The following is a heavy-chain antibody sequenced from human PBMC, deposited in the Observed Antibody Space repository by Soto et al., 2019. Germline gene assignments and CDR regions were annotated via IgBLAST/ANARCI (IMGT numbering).Heavy chain of an antibody. D-gene: IGHD1-1*01. CDR3: ARIGLERKSY. CDR2: IYHSGSS. J-gene: IGHJ4*02. CDR1: GGSISSGYS. V-gene: IGHV4-30-2*01. Sequence: PSETLSLTCSVSGGSISSGYSWSWTRQAPGKGLEWIGYIYHSGSSYNNPSLKSRVTISIDTSNNQVSLKLSSVTAADTAVYYCARIGLERKSYWGQGTLVTVSS.